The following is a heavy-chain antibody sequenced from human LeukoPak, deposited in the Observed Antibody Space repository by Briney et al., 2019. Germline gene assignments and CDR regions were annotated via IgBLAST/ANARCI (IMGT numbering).Heavy chain of an antibody. CDR2: IYYSGST. D-gene: IGHD1-26*01. J-gene: IGHJ4*02. V-gene: IGHV4-61*01. CDR3: ASGWELLFDY. CDR1: GGSVSSGSYY. Sequence: PSETLSLTCTVSGGSVSSGSYYWSWIRQPPGKGLEWIGYIYYSGSTYYNPSLKSRVTISVDTSKNQFSLKLSSVTAADTAVYYCASGWELLFDYWGQGTLVTVSS.